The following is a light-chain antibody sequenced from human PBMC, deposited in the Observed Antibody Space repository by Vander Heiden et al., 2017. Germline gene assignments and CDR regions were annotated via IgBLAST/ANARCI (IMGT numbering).Light chain of an antibody. V-gene: IGKV2-28*01. J-gene: IGKJ3*01. CDR1: QSLLHSNGYNY. CDR2: LGS. CDR3: RQALQTPRT. Sequence: DIVMTQSPLYLPVTPGEPASISCRSSQSLLHSNGYNYLDWYLQKPGQSPQLLIYLGSNRASGVPDRFSGSGSGTDFTLKISRVEAEDVGVYYCRQALQTPRTFGHGTKVDIK.